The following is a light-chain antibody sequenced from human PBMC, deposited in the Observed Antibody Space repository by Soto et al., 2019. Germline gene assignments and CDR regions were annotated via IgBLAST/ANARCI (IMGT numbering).Light chain of an antibody. CDR1: SSNIGAGYD. J-gene: IGLJ3*02. Sequence: QPVLTQPPSVSGAPGQRVTISCTGSSSNIGAGYDVHWYQQLPGTAPKLLIYSNSNRPSGVPDRFSGSKSGTSASLAITGLQAEDEADYYCQSYDSSLSAPLFGGGTKLTVL. CDR3: QSYDSSLSAPL. CDR2: SNS. V-gene: IGLV1-40*01.